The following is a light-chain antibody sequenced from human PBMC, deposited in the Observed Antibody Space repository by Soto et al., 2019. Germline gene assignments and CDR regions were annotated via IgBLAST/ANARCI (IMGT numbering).Light chain of an antibody. V-gene: IGKV3-15*01. Sequence: EVVMTQSPATLSLSPGERATLSCRASQSVRSNLAWYQQKPGQAPRLLMYGASTRATSIPARFGGSGSGTEFTLTISSLQSADFAVYYCQQYNNWPGTFGQGTRVEIK. CDR1: QSVRSN. CDR2: GAS. J-gene: IGKJ1*01. CDR3: QQYNNWPGT.